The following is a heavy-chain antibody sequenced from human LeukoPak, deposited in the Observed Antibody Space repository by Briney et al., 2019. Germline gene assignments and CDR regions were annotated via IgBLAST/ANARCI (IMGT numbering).Heavy chain of an antibody. CDR3: ARDLTSWASHSSY. J-gene: IGHJ4*02. CDR2: INPNSGGT. V-gene: IGHV1-2*02. CDR1: GYTFTGYY. D-gene: IGHD2/OR15-2a*01. Sequence: SSVKVSCKASGYTFTGYYMHWVRQAPGQGLEWMGWINPNSGGTNYAQKFQGRVTMTRDTSISTAYMELSRLRSDDTAVYYCARDLTSWASHSSYWGQGTLVTVSS.